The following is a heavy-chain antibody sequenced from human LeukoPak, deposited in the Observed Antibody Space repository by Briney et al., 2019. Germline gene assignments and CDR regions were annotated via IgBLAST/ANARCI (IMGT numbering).Heavy chain of an antibody. Sequence: PGGSLRLSCAASGFTFDDYAMHWVRQAPGKGLEWVSAISGSGGSTYYADSVKGRFTISRDNSKNTLYLQMNSLRAEDTAVYYCARSGIAAAGAKMGDYWGQGTLVTVSS. J-gene: IGHJ4*02. CDR3: ARSGIAAAGAKMGDY. CDR1: GFTFDDYA. D-gene: IGHD6-13*01. V-gene: IGHV3-23*01. CDR2: ISGSGGST.